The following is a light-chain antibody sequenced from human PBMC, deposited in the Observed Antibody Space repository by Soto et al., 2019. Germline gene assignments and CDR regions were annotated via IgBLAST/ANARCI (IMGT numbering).Light chain of an antibody. V-gene: IGLV2-11*01. CDR3: CAYAGSFSYV. CDR1: NSDVGGYDR. Sequence: QSVLTQPRSVSGSPGQSVTISCTGTNSDVGGYDRVSWYQQKTGKVPKLLIHDVSQRPSGVPDRFSGSRSANTASLTISGLQADDEADYYCCAYAGSFSYVFGIGTKVTV. J-gene: IGLJ1*01. CDR2: DVS.